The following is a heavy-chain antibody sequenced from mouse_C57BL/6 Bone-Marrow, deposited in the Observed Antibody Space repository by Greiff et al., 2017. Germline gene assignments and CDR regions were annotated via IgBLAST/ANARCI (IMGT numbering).Heavy chain of an antibody. CDR3: SRDNDYLDY. CDR1: GFTFTDYY. V-gene: IGHV1-36*01. CDR2: VYPYNGGT. Sequence: VQLQQSGPVLVKPGPSVKISCKASGFTFTDYYMHWVKQSPGKGLEWIGLVYPYNGGTSYNQKFKGKATLTVDTSSSPAYMELNSLTAEDSAVYCDSRDNDYLDYWGQGTTLTVSS. J-gene: IGHJ2*01. D-gene: IGHD2-3*01.